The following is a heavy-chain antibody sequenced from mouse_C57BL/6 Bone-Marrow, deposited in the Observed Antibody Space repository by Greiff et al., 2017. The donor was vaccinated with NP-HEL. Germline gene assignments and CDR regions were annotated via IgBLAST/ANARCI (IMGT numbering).Heavy chain of an antibody. J-gene: IGHJ2*01. Sequence: VQLQQPGAELVKPGASVKMSCKASGYTFTSYWITWVKQRPGQGLEWIGDIYPGSGSTNYNEKFKSKATLTVDTSSSTAYMQLSSLTSEDSAVYYGARKGTGTGYYFDYWGQGTTLTVSS. CDR1: GYTFTSYW. V-gene: IGHV1-55*01. CDR2: IYPGSGST. D-gene: IGHD4-1*01. CDR3: ARKGTGTGYYFDY.